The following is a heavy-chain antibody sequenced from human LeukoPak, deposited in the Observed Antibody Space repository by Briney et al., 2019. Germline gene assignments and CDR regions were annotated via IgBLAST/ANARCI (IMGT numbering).Heavy chain of an antibody. CDR2: ISSSGSII. D-gene: IGHD4-17*01. CDR3: ARDLGMTDGDYVSYFDY. Sequence: GGSLRLSCAASGFTFSRSELNWVRQAPGKGLEWVSYISSSGSIIYYADSVKGRFTISRDNAKNSLYLQMNSLRAEDTALYYCARDLGMTDGDYVSYFDYWGQGTLVTVSS. J-gene: IGHJ4*02. V-gene: IGHV3-48*03. CDR1: GFTFSRSE.